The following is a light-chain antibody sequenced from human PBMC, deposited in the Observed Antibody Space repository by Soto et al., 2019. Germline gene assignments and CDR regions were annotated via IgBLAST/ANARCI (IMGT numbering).Light chain of an antibody. CDR1: QSVPDTY. V-gene: IGKV3-20*01. J-gene: IGKJ1*01. Sequence: EIVLTQSPGTLSLSPGERVTLSCGASQSVPDTYLAWYQQKPGQAPRLLIYGASNRATGIPDRFSGSGSGTDFTLTVSRLEPEDFAVYFCLQYGTPWWTFGQGARVEIK. CDR2: GAS. CDR3: LQYGTPWWT.